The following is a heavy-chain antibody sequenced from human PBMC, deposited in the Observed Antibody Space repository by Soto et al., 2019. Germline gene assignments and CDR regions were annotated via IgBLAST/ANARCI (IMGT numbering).Heavy chain of an antibody. CDR1: GGSISSSTYY. D-gene: IGHD3-10*01. Sequence: SETLSLTCTVSGGSISSSTYYWGWMRQPPGKGLEWIASFFIGGNTYYNPSLKSRVTISVDTSKNQFSLKLSSVTAADTAVYYCAGQGFGVLHGLVDVWGQGTTVTVSS. J-gene: IGHJ6*02. CDR2: FFIGGNT. CDR3: AGQGFGVLHGLVDV. V-gene: IGHV4-39*01.